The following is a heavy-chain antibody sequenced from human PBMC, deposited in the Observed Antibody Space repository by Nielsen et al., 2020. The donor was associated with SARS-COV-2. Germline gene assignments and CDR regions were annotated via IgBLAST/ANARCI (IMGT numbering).Heavy chain of an antibody. CDR2: ISYDGSNK. CDR1: GFTFSSCG. CDR3: AKSSAYGYYYYYGMDV. V-gene: IGHV3-30*18. Sequence: GGSLRLSCAASGFTFSSCGMHWVRQAPGKGLEWVAVISYDGSNKYYADSVKGRFTISRDNSKNTLYLQMNSLRAEDTAVYYCAKSSAYGYYYYYGMDVWGQGTTVTVSS. J-gene: IGHJ6*02. D-gene: IGHD3-10*01.